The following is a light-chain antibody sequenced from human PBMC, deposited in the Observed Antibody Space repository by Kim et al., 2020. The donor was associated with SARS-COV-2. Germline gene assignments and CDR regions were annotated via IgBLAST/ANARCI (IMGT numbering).Light chain of an antibody. V-gene: IGKV3-20*01. J-gene: IGKJ2*02. Sequence: EVVLTQSPGSLSLSPGERVTLSCRASQSVSGRYLAWYQQKPGLAPRLLISGASNRATGIPDRFSGSGSGTDFTLTINRLEPEDFAVYYCQPYGSSPSTFGQGTKLEI. CDR1: QSVSGRY. CDR3: QPYGSSPST. CDR2: GAS.